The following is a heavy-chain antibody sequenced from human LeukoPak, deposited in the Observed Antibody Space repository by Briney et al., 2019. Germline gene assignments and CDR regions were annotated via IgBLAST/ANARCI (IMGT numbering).Heavy chain of an antibody. V-gene: IGHV1-69*13. CDR1: GGTFSSYA. CDR2: IIPIFGTA. D-gene: IGHD3-22*01. Sequence: ASVKVSCTASGGTFSSYAISWVRQAPGQGLEWMGGIIPIFGTANYAQKFQGRVTITADESTSTAYMELSSLRSEDTAVYYCARDDYYDSSGHWGQGTLVTVSS. J-gene: IGHJ4*02. CDR3: ARDDYYDSSGH.